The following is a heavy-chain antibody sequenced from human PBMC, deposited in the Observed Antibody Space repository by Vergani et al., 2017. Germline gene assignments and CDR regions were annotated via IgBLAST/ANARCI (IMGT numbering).Heavy chain of an antibody. CDR2: IYWNDDK. J-gene: IGHJ5*02. CDR3: AHHANTYYDFWSGSQYNWFDP. Sequence: QITLKESGPTLVKPTQTLTLTCTFSGFSLSTSGVGVGWIRQPPGQALEWLALIYWNDDKRYSPSLKSRLTITKDNSKNQVVLTMTNMDPVDTATYYCAHHANTYYDFWSGSQYNWFDPWGQGTLVTVSS. D-gene: IGHD3-3*01. CDR1: GFSLSTSGVG. V-gene: IGHV2-5*01.